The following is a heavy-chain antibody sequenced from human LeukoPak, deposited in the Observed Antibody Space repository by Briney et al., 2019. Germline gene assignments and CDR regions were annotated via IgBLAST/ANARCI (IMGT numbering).Heavy chain of an antibody. CDR1: GGSFSGYY. V-gene: IGHV4-34*01. CDR3: ARGTSMVRGVRDDAFDI. CDR2: INHSGST. Sequence: PSETLSLTCAVYGGSFSGYYWRWIRQPPGKGLEWIGEINHSGSTNYNPSLKSRVTVSVDTSKNQFSLKLSSLTAADTAVYYCARGTSMVRGVRDDAFDIWGQGTMVTVSS. D-gene: IGHD3-10*01. J-gene: IGHJ3*02.